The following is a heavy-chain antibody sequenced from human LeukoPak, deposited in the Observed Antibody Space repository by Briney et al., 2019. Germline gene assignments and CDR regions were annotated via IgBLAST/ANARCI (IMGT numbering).Heavy chain of an antibody. CDR1: GYTFTGYY. CDR3: ARGAVGSGSSGSYGPGGYYFDY. J-gene: IGHJ4*02. D-gene: IGHD6-19*01. V-gene: IGHV1-2*06. CDR2: INPNSGGT. Sequence: ASVKVSCKASGYTFTGYYMHWVRQAPGQGLEWMGRINPNSGGTNYAQKFQGRVTMTRDTSISTAYMELSRLRSDDTAVYYCARGAVGSGSSGSYGPGGYYFDYWGQGTLVTVSS.